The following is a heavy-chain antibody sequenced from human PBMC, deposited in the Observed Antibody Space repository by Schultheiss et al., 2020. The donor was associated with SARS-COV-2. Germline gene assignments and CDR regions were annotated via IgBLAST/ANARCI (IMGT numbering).Heavy chain of an antibody. D-gene: IGHD2-8*01. CDR1: GFTVSSNY. CDR2: IKQDGSEK. Sequence: GGSLRLSCAASGFTVSSNYMSWVRQAPGKGLEWVANIKQDGSEKYYVDSVKGRFTISRDNAKNSLYLQMNSLRAEDTAVYYCARGGVYATHFDYWGQGTLVTVSS. CDR3: ARGGVYATHFDY. V-gene: IGHV3-7*04. J-gene: IGHJ4*02.